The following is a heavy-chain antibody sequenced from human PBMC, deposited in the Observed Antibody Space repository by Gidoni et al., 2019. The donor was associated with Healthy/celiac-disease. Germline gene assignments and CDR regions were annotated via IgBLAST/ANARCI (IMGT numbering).Heavy chain of an antibody. CDR1: GYTFTSYY. Sequence: QVQLVQSGAEVKKPGASVKVSCQASGYTFTSYYMHWVRQAPGQGLEWMGIINPSGGSTSYAQKFQGRVTMTRDTSTSTVYMELSSLRSEDTAVYYCARVRGHYYDSSGYPPPDYWGQGTLVTVSS. CDR2: INPSGGST. D-gene: IGHD3-22*01. CDR3: ARVRGHYYDSSGYPPPDY. V-gene: IGHV1-46*03. J-gene: IGHJ4*02.